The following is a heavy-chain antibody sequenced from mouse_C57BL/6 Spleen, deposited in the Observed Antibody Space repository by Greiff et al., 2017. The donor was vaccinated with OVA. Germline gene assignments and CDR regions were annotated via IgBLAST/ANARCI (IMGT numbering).Heavy chain of an antibody. V-gene: IGHV1-82*01. CDR3: ARKLTGTWSLAY. D-gene: IGHD4-1*01. CDR1: GYAFSSSW. CDR2: IYPGDGDT. J-gene: IGHJ3*01. Sequence: QVQLQQSGPELVKPGASVKISCKASGYAFSSSWMNWVKQRPGKGLEWIGRIYPGDGDTNYNGKFKGKATLTADKSSSTAYMQLSSLTSEDSAVYFCARKLTGTWSLAYWGQGTLVTVSA.